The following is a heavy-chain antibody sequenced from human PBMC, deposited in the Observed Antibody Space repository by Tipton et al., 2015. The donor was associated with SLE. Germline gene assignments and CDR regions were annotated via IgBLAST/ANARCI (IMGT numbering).Heavy chain of an antibody. J-gene: IGHJ3*01. D-gene: IGHD3-3*01. CDR3: ARWIGDYDFWSGSSGAFDL. Sequence: TLSLTCTVSGGSIRSYYWSWIRQPPGKGLEWIGYIYYSGSINYNTSLKSRVTISLDTSKNQFSLKLTSVTAADTAVYYCARWIGDYDFWSGSSGAFDLWGQGTMVTVSS. CDR1: GGSIRSYY. V-gene: IGHV4-59*01. CDR2: IYYSGSI.